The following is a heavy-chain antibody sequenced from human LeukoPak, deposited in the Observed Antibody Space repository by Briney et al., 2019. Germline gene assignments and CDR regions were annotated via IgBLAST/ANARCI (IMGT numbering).Heavy chain of an antibody. J-gene: IGHJ4*02. CDR3: AKEVRLAYCGGDCYDDY. Sequence: GESLRLSCATSGFTFNNYWIHWVRHAPGKGLVWVSRISGDGSSTNYADSVKGRFTISRDNSKNTLYLQMNSLRAEDTAVYYCAKEVRLAYCGGDCYDDYWGQGTLVTVSS. D-gene: IGHD2-21*02. V-gene: IGHV3-74*01. CDR1: GFTFNNYW. CDR2: ISGDGSST.